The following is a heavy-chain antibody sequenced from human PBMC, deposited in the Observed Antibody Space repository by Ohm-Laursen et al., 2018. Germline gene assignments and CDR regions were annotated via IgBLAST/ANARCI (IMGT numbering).Heavy chain of an antibody. CDR1: GFTYSNYA. CDR2: IKPDASEE. CDR3: ARDPPEDSSWYADY. Sequence: GSLRLSCAAAGFTYSNYAMTWVRQAPGKGLEWVANIKPDASEEHYVDSVKGRFTISRDNANNSVYLQMNSLRAEDTAVYYCARDPPEDSSWYADYWGQGTLVTVSP. D-gene: IGHD6-13*01. J-gene: IGHJ4*02. V-gene: IGHV3-7*01.